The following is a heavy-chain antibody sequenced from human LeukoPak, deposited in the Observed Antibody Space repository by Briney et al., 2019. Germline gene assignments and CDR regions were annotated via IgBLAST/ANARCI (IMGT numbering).Heavy chain of an antibody. V-gene: IGHV3-30*03. CDR1: GFTFSSYG. CDR2: IPYDGSNK. J-gene: IGHJ6*02. D-gene: IGHD3-16*02. Sequence: PGRSLRLSCAASGFTFSSYGMHWVRQAPGKGLEWVAVIPYDGSNKYYADSVKGRFTISRDNSKNTLYLQMNSLRAEDTAVYYCASLGYDYVWGSYHGMDVWGQGTTVTVSS. CDR3: ASLGYDYVWGSYHGMDV.